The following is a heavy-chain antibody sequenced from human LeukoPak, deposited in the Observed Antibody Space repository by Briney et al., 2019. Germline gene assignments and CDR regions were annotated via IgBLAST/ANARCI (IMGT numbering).Heavy chain of an antibody. CDR1: GFTFSSYA. D-gene: IGHD3-10*01. CDR2: ISADGGST. J-gene: IGHJ4*02. Sequence: GGSLRLSCAVSGFTFSSYAMKWVRQAPGKGLEWVSAISADGGSTHYTISVKGRFIISRDTPKNTLYLQMNNLRAEDTAVYYCARSSRGVIGLLDYWGQGALVAVSS. CDR3: ARSSRGVIGLLDY. V-gene: IGHV3-23*01.